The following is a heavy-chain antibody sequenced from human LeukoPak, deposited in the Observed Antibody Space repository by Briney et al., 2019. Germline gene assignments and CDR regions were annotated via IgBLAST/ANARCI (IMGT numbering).Heavy chain of an antibody. Sequence: GGSLRLSCAASGFTFDDYAMHWVRQPPGKGLEWVSSISWSSGSIGYADSVKGRFTISRDNAKNSLYLQMNSLRAEDTALYYCAKGGGSGNMCSSLVCGMDVWGQGTTVTVSS. D-gene: IGHD2-15*01. CDR3: AKGGGSGNMCSSLVCGMDV. V-gene: IGHV3-9*01. CDR1: GFTFDDYA. CDR2: ISWSSGSI. J-gene: IGHJ6*02.